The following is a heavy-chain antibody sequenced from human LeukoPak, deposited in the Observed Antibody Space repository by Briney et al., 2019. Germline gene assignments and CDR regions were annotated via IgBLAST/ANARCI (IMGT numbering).Heavy chain of an antibody. V-gene: IGHV3-30*02. CDR3: AKDKTSTTVSWFDY. CDR1: GFTFSSYA. J-gene: IGHJ4*02. Sequence: GGSLRLSCAASGFTFSSYAMHWVRQAPGKGLEWVAFIRYDGSNKYYADSVKGRFTISRDNSKNTLYLQMNSLRAEDTAVYYCAKDKTSTTVSWFDYWDQGTLVTVSS. D-gene: IGHD4-11*01. CDR2: IRYDGSNK.